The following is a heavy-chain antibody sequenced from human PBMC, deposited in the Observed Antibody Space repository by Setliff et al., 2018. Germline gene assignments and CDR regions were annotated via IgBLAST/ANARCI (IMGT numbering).Heavy chain of an antibody. J-gene: IGHJ4*02. D-gene: IGHD5-12*01. Sequence: PSETLSLTCAVYGGSFSGYYWSWIRQPPGKGLEWIGYIQTSGTTNYNPSLKSRVTISVDTSKNQFSLNIDSVTAADTAVYYCARESRFGYSGYDCAFDFWGQGMLVTVSS. V-gene: IGHV4-4*08. CDR2: IQTSGTT. CDR3: ARESRFGYSGYDCAFDF. CDR1: GGSFSGYY.